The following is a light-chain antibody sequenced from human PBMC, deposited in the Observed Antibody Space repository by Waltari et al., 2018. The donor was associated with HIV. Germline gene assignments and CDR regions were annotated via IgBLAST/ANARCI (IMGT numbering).Light chain of an antibody. CDR2: YVT. V-gene: IGLV2-8*01. J-gene: IGLJ2*01. CDR1: SNDIGTYNF. Sequence: QSALTQPPSASGSPGQSVAISCTGSSNDIGTYNFVSWYQHHPGKAPKLLIYYVTRRPPGIPDRFYGTKSGYTASLTVSDLQVEDEADYYCVSYTEKDTFLLFGGGTKLAV. CDR3: VSYTEKDTFLL.